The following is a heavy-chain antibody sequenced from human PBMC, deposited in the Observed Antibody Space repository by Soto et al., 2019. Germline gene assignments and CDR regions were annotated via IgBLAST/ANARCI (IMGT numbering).Heavy chain of an antibody. CDR1: GDRFSTYW. J-gene: IGHJ4*02. D-gene: IGHD1-26*01. CDR3: ARLGGIVDTGTWIQ. CDR2: IYPGDSDT. Sequence: LGESLKISCKASGDRFSTYWIGWVRQRPGKGPEWMAIIYPGDSDTRENPSFQGQVTISADKSSNTVHLQWRSLKASDNAIYYCARLGGIVDTGTWIQWGQGTPVTVSS. V-gene: IGHV5-51*01.